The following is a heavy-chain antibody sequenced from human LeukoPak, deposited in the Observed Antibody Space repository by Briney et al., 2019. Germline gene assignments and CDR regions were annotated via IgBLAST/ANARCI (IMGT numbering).Heavy chain of an antibody. CDR3: ARVKKDIVVVPAAIGYYYYMVV. CDR1: GGSISSGSYY. V-gene: IGHV4-61*02. J-gene: IGHJ6*03. D-gene: IGHD2-2*02. CDR2: IYTSGST. Sequence: PSQTLSPTCTVSGGSISSGSYYWSWIRQPAGKGLEWIGRIYTSGSTHYTPSLKSRVTISVDTSKNQFSLKLSSVTAADTAVYYCARVKKDIVVVPAAIGYYYYMVVWGKGTTVTVSS.